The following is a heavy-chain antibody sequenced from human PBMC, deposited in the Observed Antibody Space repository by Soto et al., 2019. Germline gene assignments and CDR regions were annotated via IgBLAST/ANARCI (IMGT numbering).Heavy chain of an antibody. J-gene: IGHJ6*02. V-gene: IGHV1-69*08. D-gene: IGHD2-2*01. CDR3: ARELCSSTSCYYYYYGMDV. Sequence: QVQLVQSGAEVKKPGSSVKVSCKASGGTFSSYTISWVRQAPGQGLEWMGRIIPILGIANYAQKFQGRVTITAAKSTSAAYMELSSLGSEDTAVYYCARELCSSTSCYYYYYGMDVWGQGTTVTVSS. CDR1: GGTFSSYT. CDR2: IIPILGIA.